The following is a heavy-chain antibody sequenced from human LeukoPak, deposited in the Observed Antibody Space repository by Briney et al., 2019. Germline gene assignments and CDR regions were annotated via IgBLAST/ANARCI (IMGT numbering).Heavy chain of an antibody. J-gene: IGHJ5*02. CDR1: GGTFSSYA. CDR3: ATLAAGTWKAPHDP. V-gene: IGHV1-69*13. Sequence: ASVKVSCKASGGTFSSYAISWVRQAPGQGLEWMGGIIPIFGTANYAQKFQGRVTITADESTSTAYMELSSLRSEDTAVYYCATLAAGTWKAPHDPWGQGTLVTVSS. CDR2: IIPIFGTA. D-gene: IGHD6-13*01.